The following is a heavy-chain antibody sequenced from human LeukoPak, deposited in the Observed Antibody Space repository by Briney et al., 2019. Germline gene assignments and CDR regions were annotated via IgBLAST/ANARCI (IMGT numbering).Heavy chain of an antibody. CDR2: ISSSGSYI. J-gene: IGHJ4*02. D-gene: IGHD6-13*01. CDR3: AREDASSWDY. V-gene: IGHV3-21*01. CDR1: GFTASSNY. Sequence: GGSLRLSCAASGFTASSNYMSWVRQAPGKGLEWVSSISSSGSYIYYADSLKGRFTISRDNAKNSLYLQMNSLRAEDTAVYYCAREDASSWDYWGQGILVTVSS.